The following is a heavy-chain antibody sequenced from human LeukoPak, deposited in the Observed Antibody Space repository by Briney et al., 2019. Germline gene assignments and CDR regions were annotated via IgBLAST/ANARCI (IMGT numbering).Heavy chain of an antibody. CDR1: GGSFSGYY. J-gene: IGHJ4*02. V-gene: IGHV4-34*01. CDR2: INHSGST. CDR3: ARAGNYDYVWGSYRYGGDY. D-gene: IGHD3-16*02. Sequence: PSETLSLTCAVYGGSFSGYYWSWLRQPPGKGLEWIGEINHSGSTNYNPSLKSRVTISVDTSKNQFSLKLSSVTAADTAVYYCARAGNYDYVWGSYRYGGDYWGQGTLVTVSS.